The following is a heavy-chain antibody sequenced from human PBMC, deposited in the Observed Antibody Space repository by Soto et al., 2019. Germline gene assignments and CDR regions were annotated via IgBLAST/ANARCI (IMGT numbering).Heavy chain of an antibody. CDR1: GYTFTSYA. Sequence: ASVKVSCKASGYTFTSYAIHWVCQAPGQRLEWMGWINPGNGNTRYSQKFQGRVTISRDTSASTAYMEMSSLRFEDTAVYYCARVPRYTWNYAVDYWGHGTLVTAPQ. D-gene: IGHD1-7*01. CDR2: INPGNGNT. V-gene: IGHV1-3*01. J-gene: IGHJ4*01. CDR3: ARVPRYTWNYAVDY.